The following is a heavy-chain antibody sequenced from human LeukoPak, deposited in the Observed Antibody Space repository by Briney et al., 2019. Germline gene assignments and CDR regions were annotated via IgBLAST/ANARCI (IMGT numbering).Heavy chain of an antibody. CDR3: ARESTGGSLEIDY. CDR1: GGTFSSYA. CDR2: IIPIFGTA. V-gene: IGHV1-69*05. D-gene: IGHD2-8*02. J-gene: IGHJ4*02. Sequence: SVKVSCKASGGTFSSYAISWVRQAPGQGLEWMGGIIPIFGTANYAQKFQGRVTITTDESTSTAYMELSSLRSEDTAVYYCARESTGGSLEIDYWGQGTLVTVSS.